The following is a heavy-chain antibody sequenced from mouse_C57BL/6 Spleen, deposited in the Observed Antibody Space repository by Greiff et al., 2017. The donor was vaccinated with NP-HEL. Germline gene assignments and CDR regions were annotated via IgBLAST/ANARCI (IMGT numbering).Heavy chain of an antibody. D-gene: IGHD5-1*01. CDR1: GYAFSSSW. V-gene: IGHV1-82*01. CDR2: IYPGDGDT. Sequence: QVQLKESGPELVKPGASVKISCKASGYAFSSSWMNWVKQRPGKGLEWIGRIYPGDGDTNYNGKFKGKATLTADKSSSTAYMQLSSLTSEDSAVYFCARESNYFDYWGQGTTLTVSS. CDR3: ARESNYFDY. J-gene: IGHJ2*01.